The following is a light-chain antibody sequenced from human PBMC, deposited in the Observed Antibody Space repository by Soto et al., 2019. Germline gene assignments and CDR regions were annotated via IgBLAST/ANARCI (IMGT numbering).Light chain of an antibody. CDR1: QIISSW. J-gene: IGKJ1*01. CDR3: QQYETFSGT. Sequence: DIQLTQSPSFLSASVGDRVTITCRASQIISSWLAWYQQKPGKAPKLLIYDASSLETGVPSRFSGSGSGTEFTLTISSLQPDDFATYYCQQYETFSGTFGPGTKVDIK. CDR2: DAS. V-gene: IGKV1-5*01.